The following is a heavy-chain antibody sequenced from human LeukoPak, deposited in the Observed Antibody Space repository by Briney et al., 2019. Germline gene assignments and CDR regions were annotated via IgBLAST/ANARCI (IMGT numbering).Heavy chain of an antibody. V-gene: IGHV1-3*01. D-gene: IGHD6-13*01. CDR2: INAGNGNT. J-gene: IGHJ4*02. Sequence: ASVKVSCKASGYTFTSYAMHWVRQAPGQRLEWMGWINAGNGNTKYSQKFQGRVTITRDTSTSTAYMELRSLRSDDTAVYYCARGPLGYSSPEDYFDYWGQGTLVTVSS. CDR3: ARGPLGYSSPEDYFDY. CDR1: GYTFTSYA.